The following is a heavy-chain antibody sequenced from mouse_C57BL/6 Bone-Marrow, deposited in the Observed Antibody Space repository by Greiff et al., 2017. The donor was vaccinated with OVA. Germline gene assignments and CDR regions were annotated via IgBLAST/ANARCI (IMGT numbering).Heavy chain of an antibody. CDR2: IYPGGGYT. CDR1: GYTFTNYW. Sequence: VKLMESGAELVRPGTSVQMSCKASGYTFTNYWIGWAKQRPGHGLEWIGDIYPGGGYTNYTEKLKGKATLTADKSSSTAYMQISSLTSEDSAIYYCAISGLLRFAYWGQGTLVTVSA. V-gene: IGHV1-63*01. CDR3: AISGLLRFAY. D-gene: IGHD3-1*01. J-gene: IGHJ3*01.